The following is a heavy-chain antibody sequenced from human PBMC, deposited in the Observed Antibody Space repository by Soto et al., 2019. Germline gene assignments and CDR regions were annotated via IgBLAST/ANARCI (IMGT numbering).Heavy chain of an antibody. CDR3: ASGPSDDFWSGRQYYFDY. Sequence: SVKVSCKASGGTFSSYAISWVRQAPGQGLEWMGGIIPIFGTANYAQKFQGRVTITADESTSTAYMELSSLRSEDTAVYYCASGPSDDFWSGRQYYFDYWGQGTLVTVSS. D-gene: IGHD3-3*01. CDR1: GGTFSSYA. CDR2: IIPIFGTA. J-gene: IGHJ4*02. V-gene: IGHV1-69*13.